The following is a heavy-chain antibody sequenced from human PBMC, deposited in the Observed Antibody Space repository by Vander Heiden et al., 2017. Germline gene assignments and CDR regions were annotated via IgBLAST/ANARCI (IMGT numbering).Heavy chain of an antibody. D-gene: IGHD6-19*01. V-gene: IGHV4-31*03. Sequence: QVQLQESGPGLVKPSQTLSLTCPVSGGSLSSGGYYWSWIRQHPGKGLEWIGYIYYSGSTYYNPSLKSRVTISVDTSKNQFSLKLSSVTAADTAVYYCARDIAVAGTFYYYGMDVWGQGTTVTVSS. CDR3: ARDIAVAGTFYYYGMDV. CDR2: IYYSGST. J-gene: IGHJ6*02. CDR1: GGSLSSGGYY.